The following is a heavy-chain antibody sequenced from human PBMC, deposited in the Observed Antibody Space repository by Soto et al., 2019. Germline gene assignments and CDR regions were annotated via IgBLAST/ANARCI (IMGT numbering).Heavy chain of an antibody. V-gene: IGHV3-30*18. CDR2: MSNDGTSR. Sequence: HPGGSLRLSCAASGFTFSSYGMHWVRQAPGKGLEWVAVMSNDGTSRFYADSVKGRFTISRDNSKNTLYLQMNSLRAEDTAIYYCAKVRVKDYYYYAMDVWGQGTTVTVSS. D-gene: IGHD4-4*01. J-gene: IGHJ6*02. CDR3: AKVRVKDYYYYAMDV. CDR1: GFTFSSYG.